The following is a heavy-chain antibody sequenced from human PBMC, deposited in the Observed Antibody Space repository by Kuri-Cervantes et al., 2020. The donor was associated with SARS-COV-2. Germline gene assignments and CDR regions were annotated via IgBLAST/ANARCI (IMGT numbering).Heavy chain of an antibody. J-gene: IGHJ4*02. V-gene: IGHV3-9*01. D-gene: IGHD1-1*01. CDR2: ISWNSGSI. CDR1: GFTFSSYA. Sequence: SLKISCAASGFTFSSYAMHWVRQAPGKGLEWVSGISWNSGSIGYADSVKGRFTISRDNSKNTLYLQMNSLRAEDTAVYYCARDRNNYGTQYFDYWGQGTLVTVSS. CDR3: ARDRNNYGTQYFDY.